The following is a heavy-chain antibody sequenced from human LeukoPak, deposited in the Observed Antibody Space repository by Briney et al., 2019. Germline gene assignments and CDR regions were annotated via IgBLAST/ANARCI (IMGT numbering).Heavy chain of an antibody. CDR1: GFTFSRYN. V-gene: IGHV3-21*01. CDR2: ISSSSSYI. J-gene: IGHJ4*02. D-gene: IGHD4-17*01. CDR3: ARGQQESDYGDLYYFDY. Sequence: GGSLRLSCAASGFTFSRYNMNWVRQAPGKGLEWVSSISSSSSYIYYADSVKGRFTISRDNSKNTLYLQMNSLRAEDTAVYYCARGQQESDYGDLYYFDYWGQGTLVTVSS.